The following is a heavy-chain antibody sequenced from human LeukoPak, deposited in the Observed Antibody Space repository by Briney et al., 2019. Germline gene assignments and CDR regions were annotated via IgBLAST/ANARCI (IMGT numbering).Heavy chain of an antibody. V-gene: IGHV4-59*12. CDR2: IYSSGST. D-gene: IGHD6-13*01. CDR1: GGSINSYY. CDR3: ARGLDSSSFTSFDI. Sequence: SETLSLTCSVSGGSINSYYWSWIRQPPGKGLEWIGYIYSSGSTNYNPSLKSRVTISVDTSKNQFSLKLSSVTAADTAVYFCARGLDSSSFTSFDIWGQGTLVTVSS. J-gene: IGHJ3*02.